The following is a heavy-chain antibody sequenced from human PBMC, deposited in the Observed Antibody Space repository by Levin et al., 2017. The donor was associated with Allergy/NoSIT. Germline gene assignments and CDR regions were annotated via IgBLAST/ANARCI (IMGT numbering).Heavy chain of an antibody. CDR2: ISYDGSNK. Sequence: LSLTCAASGFTFSSYAMHWVRQAPGKGLEWVAVISYDGSNKYYADSVKGRFTISRDNSKNTLYLQMNSLRAEDTAVYYCAREKGIDSSGYDNWYFDLWGRGTLVTVSS. CDR3: AREKGIDSSGYDNWYFDL. J-gene: IGHJ2*01. V-gene: IGHV3-30-3*01. D-gene: IGHD3-22*01. CDR1: GFTFSSYA.